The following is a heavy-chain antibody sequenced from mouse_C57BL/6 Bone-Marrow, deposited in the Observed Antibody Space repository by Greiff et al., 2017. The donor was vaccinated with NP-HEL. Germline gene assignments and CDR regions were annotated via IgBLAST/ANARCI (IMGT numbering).Heavy chain of an antibody. Sequence: VQLQQPGAELVRPGSSVKLSCKASGYTFTSYWMDWVKQRPGQGLEWIGNIYPSDSETHYNQKFKDKATLTVDKSSSTAYMQLSSLTSEDSAVCYCARKDWFFDYWGQGTTLTVSS. CDR2: IYPSDSET. CDR3: ARKDWFFDY. V-gene: IGHV1-61*01. J-gene: IGHJ2*01. CDR1: GYTFTSYW. D-gene: IGHD2-2*01.